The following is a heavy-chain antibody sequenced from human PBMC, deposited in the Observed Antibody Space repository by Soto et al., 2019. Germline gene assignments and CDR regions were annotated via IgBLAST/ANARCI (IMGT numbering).Heavy chain of an antibody. J-gene: IGHJ5*02. V-gene: IGHV3-33*01. CDR1: GFTFSSYG. CDR3: ARTMANERGWFDP. D-gene: IGHD1-1*01. CDR2: IWYDGSNK. Sequence: QVQLVESGGGVVQPGRSLRLSCAASGFTFSSYGMHWVRQAPGKGLEWVAVIWYDGSNKYYADSVKGRFTISRDNSKNTLYLQMNSLRAEDTAVYYCARTMANERGWFDPWGQGTLVTVSS.